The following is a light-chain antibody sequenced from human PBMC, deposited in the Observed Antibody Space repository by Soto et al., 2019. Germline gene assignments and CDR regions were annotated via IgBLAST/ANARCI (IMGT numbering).Light chain of an antibody. CDR3: SSYTARSTHV. V-gene: IGLV2-14*01. Sequence: ALTQPASVSGSPGQSITISCTGTSSDVGGYNYVSWYQQHPGKAPKLLIFEVTSRPSWVSDRFSGSKSTNTASLTISGLQPDDEADYYCSSYTARSTHVFGNGTKVTVL. CDR1: SSDVGGYNY. CDR2: EVT. J-gene: IGLJ1*01.